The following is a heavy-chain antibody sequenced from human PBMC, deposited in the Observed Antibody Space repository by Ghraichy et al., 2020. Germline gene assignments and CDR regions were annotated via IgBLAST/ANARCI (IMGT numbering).Heavy chain of an antibody. V-gene: IGHV2-70*11. J-gene: IGHJ4*02. CDR1: GFSLSTSGMC. CDR3: ARNRYGGHRYYYFDY. D-gene: IGHD4-23*01. Sequence: SGPTLVKPTQTLTLTCTFSGFSLSTSGMCVSWIRQPPGKALEWLARIDWDDDKYYSASLETRLTISKDTSKNQVVLTMTNMDPVDTATYYCARNRYGGHRYYYFDYWGQGALVTVSS. CDR2: IDWDDDK.